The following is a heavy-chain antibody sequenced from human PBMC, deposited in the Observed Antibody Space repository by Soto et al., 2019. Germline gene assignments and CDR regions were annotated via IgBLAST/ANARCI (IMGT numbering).Heavy chain of an antibody. J-gene: IGHJ6*02. CDR3: ATDIPSDGYNFGSGAMDV. CDR2: ISTSGNP. Sequence: PSETLSLTWAVSRGSGRSDNYYWNWIRQTPGKGMERLGFISTSGNPNYNPSLHSRFTISLDTSQNHFSLRLTSVTAADTAVYFCATDIPSDGYNFGSGAMDVWGQVTTVTVSS. D-gene: IGHD5-12*01. CDR1: RGSGRSDNYY. V-gene: IGHV4-61*03.